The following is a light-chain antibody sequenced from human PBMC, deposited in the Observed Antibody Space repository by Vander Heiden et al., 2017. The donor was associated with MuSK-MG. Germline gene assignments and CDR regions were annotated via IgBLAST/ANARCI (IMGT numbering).Light chain of an antibody. J-gene: IGLJ2*01. CDR2: LNSDGSH. CDR1: SGHSSYA. Sequence: QLVLTQSPSASASLGASVKLTCTLSSGHSSYAIAWHQQQPEKGPRFLMRLNSDGSHSKGAGIPDRFSGSSSGAERYLTISSLQSEDEADYYCQTWGKTCLAVFGGGTKLTVL. CDR3: QTWGKTCLAV. V-gene: IGLV4-69*01.